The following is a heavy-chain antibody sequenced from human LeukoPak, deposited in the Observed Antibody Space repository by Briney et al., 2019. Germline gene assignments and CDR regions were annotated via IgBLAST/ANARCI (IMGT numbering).Heavy chain of an antibody. J-gene: IGHJ4*02. CDR2: IRYDGSNK. V-gene: IGHV3-30*02. CDR1: GFTFSSYA. CDR3: AKDLHGKRGFDY. Sequence: GGSLRLSCATSGFTFSSYAMSWVRQAPGKGLEWVAFIRYDGSNKYYADSVKGRFTISRDNSKNTLYLQMNSLRAEDTAVYYCAKDLHGKRGFDYWGQGTLVTVSS.